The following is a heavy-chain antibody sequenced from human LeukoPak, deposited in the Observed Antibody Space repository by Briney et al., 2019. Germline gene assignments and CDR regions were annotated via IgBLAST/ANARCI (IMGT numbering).Heavy chain of an antibody. CDR1: GFTFSSYG. D-gene: IGHD3-10*01. CDR3: AKDHYYGSGSYYNLYYYYYMDV. V-gene: IGHV3-30*02. Sequence: GGSLRLSCAASGFTFSSYGMHWVRQAPGKRLEWVAFIRYDGSNKYYADSVKGRFTISRDNSKNTLYLQMNSLRAEDTAVYYCAKDHYYGSGSYYNLYYYYYMDVWGKGTTVTISS. CDR2: IRYDGSNK. J-gene: IGHJ6*03.